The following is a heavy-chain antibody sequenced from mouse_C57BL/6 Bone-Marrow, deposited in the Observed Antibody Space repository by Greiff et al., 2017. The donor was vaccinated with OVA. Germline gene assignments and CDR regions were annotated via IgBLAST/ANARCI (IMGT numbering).Heavy chain of an antibody. CDR1: GFTFNTYA. CDR3: VRDGGRYGSSYFDY. Sequence: EVQVVESGGGLVQPKGSLKLSCAASGFTFNTYAMHWVRQAPGEGLEWVARIRSKSSNYATYYADSVKDRFTISRDDSQSMLYLQMNNLKTEDTAMYYCVRDGGRYGSSYFDYWGQGTTLTVSS. J-gene: IGHJ2*01. CDR2: IRSKSSNYAT. V-gene: IGHV10-3*01. D-gene: IGHD1-1*01.